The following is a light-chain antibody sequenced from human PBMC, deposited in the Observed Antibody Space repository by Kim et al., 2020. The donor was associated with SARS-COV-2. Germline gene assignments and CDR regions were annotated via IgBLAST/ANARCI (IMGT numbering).Light chain of an antibody. CDR3: QAWDSGTAV. J-gene: IGLJ3*02. V-gene: IGLV3-1*01. CDR1: KLGDNY. Sequence: SYELTQPPSMSVSPGQTARITCSGNKLGDNYVSWYQQRPGQSPVVVIYQDSIRPSEIPERFSGSNSGNTATLTISGTQAMDEADYFCQAWDSGTAVFGGG. CDR2: QDS.